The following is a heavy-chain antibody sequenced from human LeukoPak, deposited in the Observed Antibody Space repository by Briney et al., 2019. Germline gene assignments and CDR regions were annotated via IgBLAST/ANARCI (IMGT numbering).Heavy chain of an antibody. Sequence: GGSLSLSCAASGFTVSTNYMSWVRQAPGKGLEWVSLIYSGGSTYYADSVKGRFTFSRDNSKNTLYLQMNSLRAEDTAVYYCARDSGQRGFSYGDWGQGTLVTVSS. D-gene: IGHD5-18*01. CDR1: GFTVSTNY. CDR2: IYSGGST. J-gene: IGHJ4*02. CDR3: ARDSGQRGFSYGD. V-gene: IGHV3-53*01.